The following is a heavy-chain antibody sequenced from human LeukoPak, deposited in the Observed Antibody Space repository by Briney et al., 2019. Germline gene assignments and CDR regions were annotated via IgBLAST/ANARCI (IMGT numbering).Heavy chain of an antibody. J-gene: IGHJ4*02. CDR3: AREYYYDSSGYKAGDY. V-gene: IGHV1-18*01. Sequence: ASVKVSCKASGYTFTSYGISWVRQAPGQGLEWMGWISAYNGNTNYAQKLQGRVTMTTDTSTSTAYMELGSLRSDDTAVYYCAREYYYDSSGYKAGDYWGQGTLVTVSS. D-gene: IGHD3-22*01. CDR1: GYTFTSYG. CDR2: ISAYNGNT.